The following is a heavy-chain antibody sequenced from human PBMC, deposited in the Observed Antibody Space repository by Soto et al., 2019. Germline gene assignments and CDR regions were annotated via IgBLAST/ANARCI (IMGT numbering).Heavy chain of an antibody. J-gene: IGHJ4*02. CDR3: ARDLRDFWSGYYTGGKAGFDY. CDR1: GGSISSSNW. CDR2: IYHSGST. V-gene: IGHV4-4*02. D-gene: IGHD3-3*01. Sequence: QVQLQESGPGLVKPSGTLSLTCAVSGGSISSSNWWSWVRQPPGKGLEWIGEIYHSGSTNYNPSLKSRVTISVDKSKNQFSLKLSSVTAADTAVYYCARDLRDFWSGYYTGGKAGFDYWGQGTLVTVSS.